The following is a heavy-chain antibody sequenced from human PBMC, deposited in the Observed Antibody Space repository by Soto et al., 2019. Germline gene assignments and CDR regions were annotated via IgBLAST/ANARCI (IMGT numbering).Heavy chain of an antibody. CDR1: GGTFSSYA. CDR3: ARDLRRIAAAGTSRDYYYGMDV. Sequence: SVKVSCKASGGTFSSYAISWVRRAPGQGLEWMGGIIPIFGTANYAQKFQGRVTITADKSTSTAYMELSSLRSEDTAVYYCARDLRRIAAAGTSRDYYYGMDVWGQGTTVTVSS. D-gene: IGHD6-13*01. V-gene: IGHV1-69*06. J-gene: IGHJ6*02. CDR2: IIPIFGTA.